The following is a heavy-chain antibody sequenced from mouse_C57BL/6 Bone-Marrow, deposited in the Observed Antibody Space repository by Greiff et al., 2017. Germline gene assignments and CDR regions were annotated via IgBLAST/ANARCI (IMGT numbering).Heavy chain of an antibody. V-gene: IGHV1-64*01. Sequence: QVQLQQPGAELVKPGASVKLSCKASGYTFTNYWMHWVKQRPGQGLEWIGMMHPNGGSTDYNEKFKSEATLSVDKASRTAYMELSSLTSEDSAVYDCARSNEYDDYTMDSYDQGTAATVSS. D-gene: IGHD2-4*01. CDR3: ARSNEYDDYTMDS. CDR2: MHPNGGST. J-gene: IGHJ4*01. CDR1: GYTFTNYW.